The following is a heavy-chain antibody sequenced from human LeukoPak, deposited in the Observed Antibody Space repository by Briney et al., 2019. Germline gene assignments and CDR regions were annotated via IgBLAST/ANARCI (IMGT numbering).Heavy chain of an antibody. CDR2: ITSSGSGSVI. Sequence: PGGSLRLSCAASGFTFSDYYISWIRQAPGKGLECVSYITSSGSGSVIYYADSVKGRFTISRDNAKNSLYLQMNSLRADDTAVYYCARENSSGWYSVAWFDPWGQGTLVTVSS. D-gene: IGHD6-19*01. J-gene: IGHJ5*02. CDR1: GFTFSDYY. CDR3: ARENSSGWYSVAWFDP. V-gene: IGHV3-11*01.